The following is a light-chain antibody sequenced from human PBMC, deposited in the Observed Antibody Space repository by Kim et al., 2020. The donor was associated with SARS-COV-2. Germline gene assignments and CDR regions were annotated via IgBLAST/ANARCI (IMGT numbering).Light chain of an antibody. J-gene: IGKJ1*01. V-gene: IGKV3-20*01. CDR3: KYES. Sequence: AALPLSRAKSAPLSCRASQRVSRNSLAWYQQKPGQAPRLLIYGTSRRATGIPDRFSGSGSGTDFTLTINRLEPEDSAVYYCKYESFGQGTKVDIK. CDR2: GTS. CDR1: QRVSRNS.